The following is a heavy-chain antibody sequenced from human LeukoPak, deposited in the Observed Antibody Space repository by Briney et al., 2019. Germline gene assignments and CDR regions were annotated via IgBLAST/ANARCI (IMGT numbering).Heavy chain of an antibody. D-gene: IGHD1-26*01. CDR2: IRYDGSNK. CDR3: AKDGEVVGGTSDYYYHMDV. CDR1: GFTFSSYG. Sequence: PGGSLRLSCAASGFTFSSYGMHWVRQAPGKGLEWVAFIRYDGSNKYYADSVKGRFTISRDNSKNTLYLQMNSLRAEDTAVYYCAKDGEVVGGTSDYYYHMDVWGKGTTVTVSS. J-gene: IGHJ6*03. V-gene: IGHV3-30*02.